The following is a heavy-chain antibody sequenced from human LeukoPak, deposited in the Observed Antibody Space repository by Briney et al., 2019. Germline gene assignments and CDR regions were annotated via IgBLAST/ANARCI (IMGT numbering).Heavy chain of an antibody. Sequence: PGGSLRLSCAASGFTFSSYAMSWVRQAPGKGLEWVSAISGSGGSTYYADSVKGRFTISRDNSKNTLYLQMNSLRAEDTAVYYCANRYCSGGSCYLDYWGQGTLVTVSS. CDR1: GFTFSSYA. CDR3: ANRYCSGGSCYLDY. D-gene: IGHD2-15*01. J-gene: IGHJ4*02. V-gene: IGHV3-23*01. CDR2: ISGSGGST.